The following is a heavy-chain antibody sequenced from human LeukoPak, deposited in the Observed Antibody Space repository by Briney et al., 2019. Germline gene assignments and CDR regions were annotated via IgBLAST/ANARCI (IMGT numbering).Heavy chain of an antibody. CDR1: GFTFSSYG. CDR3: ARLMVRGVITTDY. V-gene: IGHV3-30*03. Sequence: PGGSLRLSCAASGFTFSSYGMHWVRQAPGKGLEWVAVISYDGSNKFYADSVRGRFTISRDNSKNTLYLQMNSLRAEDTAVYYCARLMVRGVITTDYWGQGTLVTVSS. D-gene: IGHD3-10*01. CDR2: ISYDGSNK. J-gene: IGHJ4*02.